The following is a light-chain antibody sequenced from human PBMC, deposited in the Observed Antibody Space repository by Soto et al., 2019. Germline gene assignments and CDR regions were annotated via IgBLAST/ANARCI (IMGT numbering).Light chain of an antibody. CDR1: RSVGSNY. CDR2: ATS. CDR3: QQYADSPLLS. J-gene: IGKJ4*01. Sequence: VLTQSPGTLSLSPGERATLSCRASRSVGSNYLAWYQQKPGQAPRLLISATSRRATGIPDRFSGSGSGTGFTLTISRLEPEDFAVYYCQQYADSPLLSFGGGTRLEI. V-gene: IGKV3-20*01.